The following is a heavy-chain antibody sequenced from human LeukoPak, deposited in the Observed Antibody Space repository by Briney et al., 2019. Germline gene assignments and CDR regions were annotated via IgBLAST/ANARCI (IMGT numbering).Heavy chain of an antibody. J-gene: IGHJ4*02. D-gene: IGHD1-1*01. V-gene: IGHV1-18*01. Sequence: GASVKVSCKASGYTFTSYGISWVRQAPGQGLEWMGWISAYNGNTNYAQKLQGRVTMTTDTSTSTAYMELRSLRSDDTAVYYCARARGSAPLNWSDYWGQGTLVTVSS. CDR2: ISAYNGNT. CDR3: ARARGSAPLNWSDY. CDR1: GYTFTSYG.